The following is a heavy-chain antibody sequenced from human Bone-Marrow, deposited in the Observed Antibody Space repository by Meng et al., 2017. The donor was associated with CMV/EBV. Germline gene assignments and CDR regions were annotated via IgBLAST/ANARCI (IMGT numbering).Heavy chain of an antibody. V-gene: IGHV1-2*02. CDR1: GYTSTGYY. Sequence: ASVKVSSKASGYTSTGYYMHWVRQAPGQGLEWMGWINPNSGGTNYAQKFQGRVTMTRDTSISTAYMELSRLRSDDTAVYYCAREYCSSTSCYDYYYYYGMYVWGQGTTVTVSS. J-gene: IGHJ6*02. CDR2: INPNSGGT. D-gene: IGHD2-2*01. CDR3: AREYCSSTSCYDYYYYYGMYV.